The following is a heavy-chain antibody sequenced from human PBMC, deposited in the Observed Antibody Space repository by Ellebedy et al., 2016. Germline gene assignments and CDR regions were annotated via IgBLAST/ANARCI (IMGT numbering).Heavy chain of an antibody. CDR1: IFNFNKFF. J-gene: IGHJ4*02. Sequence: GESLKISCEAFIFNFNKFFMTWVRQPPGKGLEWVSTISGDGGATYLADSVKDRFTISRDNSRDTLYLQMNSLRAEDTAVYYCYYGHYSASWGQGTLVTVSS. D-gene: IGHD4-17*01. V-gene: IGHV3-23*01. CDR2: ISGDGGAT. CDR3: YYGHYSAS.